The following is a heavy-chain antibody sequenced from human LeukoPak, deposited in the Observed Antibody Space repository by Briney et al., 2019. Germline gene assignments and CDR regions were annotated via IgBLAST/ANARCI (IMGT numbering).Heavy chain of an antibody. V-gene: IGHV4-59*12. CDR3: ARGAPGY. CDR2: IYYSGST. CDR1: GGSISSYY. Sequence: SETLSLTCTVSGGSISSYYWSWIRQPPGKGLEWIGYIYYSGSTNYNPSLKSRVTISVDTSKNQFSLKLSSVTAADTAVYCARGAPGYWGQGTLVTVSS. J-gene: IGHJ4*02.